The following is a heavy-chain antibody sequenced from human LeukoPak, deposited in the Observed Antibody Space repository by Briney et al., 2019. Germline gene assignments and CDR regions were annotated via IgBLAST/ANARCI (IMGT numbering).Heavy chain of an antibody. CDR3: ARGHIVATITPFDY. CDR1: GGSFSGYY. V-gene: IGHV4-34*01. J-gene: IGHJ4*02. Sequence: SETLSLTCAVYGGSFSGYYWSWIRQPPGKGLEWLVEINHSGSNNYNQSLTSRVTISVDSSKNQFSLKLSSVTAAATAVYYCARGHIVATITPFDYWGQGTLVTVSS. CDR2: INHSGSN. D-gene: IGHD5-12*01.